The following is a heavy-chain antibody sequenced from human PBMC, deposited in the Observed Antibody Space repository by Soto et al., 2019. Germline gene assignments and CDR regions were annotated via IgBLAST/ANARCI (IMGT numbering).Heavy chain of an antibody. V-gene: IGHV3-7*01. D-gene: IGHD3-3*01. CDR3: ARDRVPRSGLNCFFDI. J-gene: IGHJ4*02. CDR1: GITISRYW. Sequence: PGGSLRLSCEASGITISRYWMSWVRQAPGKGLEWVANIKQDESEKWYVDSVRGRFTISRENGKSSLYLQMNSLRVEDTAVYYCARDRVPRSGLNCFFDIWGQGALVTVSS. CDR2: IKQDESEK.